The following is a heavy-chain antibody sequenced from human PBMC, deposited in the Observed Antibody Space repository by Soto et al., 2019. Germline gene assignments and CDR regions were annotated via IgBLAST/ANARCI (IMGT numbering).Heavy chain of an antibody. Sequence: ASVKVSCKTSGYTFTNYHIHWVRQAPGQGLEWLGIINPSDGGTGYAQKFQGRVTMTRDTSTSTVYMDMSSLRSEDTAVYYCARVAHQYLDYWGLGTLVTVSS. D-gene: IGHD5-12*01. CDR1: GYTFTNYH. CDR3: ARVAHQYLDY. CDR2: INPSDGGT. J-gene: IGHJ4*02. V-gene: IGHV1-46*01.